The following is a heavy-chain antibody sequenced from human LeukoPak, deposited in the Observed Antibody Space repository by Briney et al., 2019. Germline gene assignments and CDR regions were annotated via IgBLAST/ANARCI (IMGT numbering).Heavy chain of an antibody. CDR1: GGSISSGDYY. CDR2: IYYSGST. V-gene: IGHV4-30-4*01. D-gene: IGHD3-3*01. J-gene: IGHJ4*02. CDR3: ARGGYDFWSVYPPSLLFDY. Sequence: SETLSLTCTVSGGSISSGDYYWSWIRQPPGKGLEWIGYIYYSGSTYYNPSLKSRVTISVDTSKNQFSLKLSSVTAADTAVYYCARGGYDFWSVYPPSLLFDYGGQGTLVTVSS.